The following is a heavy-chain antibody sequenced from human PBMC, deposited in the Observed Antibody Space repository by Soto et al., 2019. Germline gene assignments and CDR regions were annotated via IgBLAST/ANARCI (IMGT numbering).Heavy chain of an antibody. CDR2: IYYSGST. CDR3: ARAYCTNGVCYTTVFDY. J-gene: IGHJ4*02. Sequence: PSETLSLTCTVSGGSISSGGYYWSWIRQHPGKGLEWIGYIYYSGSTYYNPSLKSRVTISVDTSKNQFSLKLSSVTAADTAVYYCARAYCTNGVCYTTVFDYWGQGTLVTVSS. V-gene: IGHV4-31*03. CDR1: GGSISSGGYY. D-gene: IGHD2-8*01.